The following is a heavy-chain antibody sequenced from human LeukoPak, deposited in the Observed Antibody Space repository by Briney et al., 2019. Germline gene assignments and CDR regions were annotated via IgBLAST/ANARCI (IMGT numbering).Heavy chain of an antibody. Sequence: SETLSLTCTVSGGSISSSSYYWGWIRQPPGKGLEWIGSIYYSGSTYYNPSLKSRVTISVDTSKNQFSLKLSSVTAADTAVYYCARGRHCYYDFWSGEPSCWFDPWGQGTLVTVSS. CDR3: ARGRHCYYDFWSGEPSCWFDP. CDR2: IYYSGST. D-gene: IGHD3-3*01. J-gene: IGHJ5*02. V-gene: IGHV4-39*01. CDR1: GGSISSSSYY.